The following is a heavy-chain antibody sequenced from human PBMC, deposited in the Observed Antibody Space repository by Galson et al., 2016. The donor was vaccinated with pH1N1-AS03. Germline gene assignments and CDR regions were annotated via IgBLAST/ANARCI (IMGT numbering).Heavy chain of an antibody. V-gene: IGHV1-18*01. CDR3: ARDMLRPVGGTIVDY. D-gene: IGHD6-19*01. Sequence: SVKVSCKASGYTFVNYGISWVRRAPGQGLEWMGWISGYDGHTGYAQKFQGRVTMTTDTSTNTAYMELRSLTSDDTAVYYCARDMLRPVGGTIVDYWGQGTLVTVSS. CDR2: ISGYDGHT. J-gene: IGHJ4*02. CDR1: GYTFVNYG.